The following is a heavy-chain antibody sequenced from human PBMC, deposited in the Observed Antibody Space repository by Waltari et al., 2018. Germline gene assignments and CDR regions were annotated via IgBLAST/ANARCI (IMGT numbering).Heavy chain of an antibody. D-gene: IGHD2-15*01. CDR3: AKGGVVVVAAPLDY. V-gene: IGHV3-23*04. CDR2: ISGSGGST. CDR1: GFTFSSSA. Sequence: EVQLVESGGGLVQPGGSLRLSCAASGFTFSSSAMSWVRQAPGKGLEWVSAISGSGGSTYYADSVKGRFTISRDNSKNPLYLQMNSLRAEDTAVYYCAKGGVVVVAAPLDYWGQGTLVTVSS. J-gene: IGHJ4*02.